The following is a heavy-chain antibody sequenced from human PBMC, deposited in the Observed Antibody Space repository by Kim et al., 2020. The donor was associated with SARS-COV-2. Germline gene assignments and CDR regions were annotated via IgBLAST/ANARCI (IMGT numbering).Heavy chain of an antibody. V-gene: IGHV3-7*03. J-gene: IGHJ4*02. CDR1: GINFRRYW. Sequence: GGSLRLSCVVSGINFRRYWMSWVRQAPGKGLEWAANTNQDGRRQYYVDSVKGRYTTSRDNAENSLILQMTNLRVEDTAVYYCLSDNYGPCSFGGQGTLVTFST. CDR2: TNQDGRRQ. D-gene: IGHD3-10*01. CDR3: LSDNYGPCSF.